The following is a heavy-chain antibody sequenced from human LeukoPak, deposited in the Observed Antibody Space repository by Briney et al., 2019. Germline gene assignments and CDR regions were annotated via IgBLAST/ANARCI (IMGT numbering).Heavy chain of an antibody. CDR2: FDPEDGET. J-gene: IGHJ6*02. CDR1: GYTLTELS. Sequence: EASVKVSCKVSGYTLTELSMHWVRQAPGKGLEWMGGFDPEDGETIYAQKFQGRVTMTEDTSTDTAYMELSSLRSGDTAVYYCATLLWFGELSRGMDVWGQGTTVTVSS. CDR3: ATLLWFGELSRGMDV. D-gene: IGHD3-10*01. V-gene: IGHV1-24*01.